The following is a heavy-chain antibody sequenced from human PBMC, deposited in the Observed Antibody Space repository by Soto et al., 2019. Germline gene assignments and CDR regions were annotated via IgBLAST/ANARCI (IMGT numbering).Heavy chain of an antibody. Sequence: SETLSLTCTVSGDSISSGGYYWTWIRQHPGKGLEWIGYISYSGSTYYNPSLKSRISISVDTSKNQFSLKLSSVTAADTAVFYCARSRDYGDYVPLDYWGQGTLVTVSS. J-gene: IGHJ4*02. CDR3: ARSRDYGDYVPLDY. V-gene: IGHV4-31*03. CDR2: ISYSGST. CDR1: GDSISSGGYY. D-gene: IGHD4-17*01.